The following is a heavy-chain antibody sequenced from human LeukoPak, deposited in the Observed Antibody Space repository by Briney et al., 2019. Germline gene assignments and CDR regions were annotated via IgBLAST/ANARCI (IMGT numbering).Heavy chain of an antibody. V-gene: IGHV4-34*01. Sequence: PSETLSLTCAVYGGSFSGYYWSWIRQPPGKGLEWIGEINHSGSTNYNPSLKSRVTISVDTSKNQFSLKLSSVTAADTAVYYCARRYYDILTGYYRRQFDYWGQGTLVTVSS. CDR1: GGSFSGYY. D-gene: IGHD3-9*01. CDR3: ARRYYDILTGYYRRQFDY. J-gene: IGHJ4*02. CDR2: INHSGST.